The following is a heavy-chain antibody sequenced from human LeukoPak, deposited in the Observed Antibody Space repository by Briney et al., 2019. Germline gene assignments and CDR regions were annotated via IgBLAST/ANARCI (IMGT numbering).Heavy chain of an antibody. CDR2: IYSGGST. D-gene: IGHD6-13*01. CDR1: GFTVSSNY. Sequence: GGSLRLSCAASGFTVSSNYMSWVRQAPGKGLEWVSVIYSGGSTYYADSVKGRFTISRDNSKNTLYLQMNSLRAEDTAVYYCARDSPGFIAAAGGSVDHGYAFDIWGQGTMVTVSS. CDR3: ARDSPGFIAAAGGSVDHGYAFDI. V-gene: IGHV3-53*01. J-gene: IGHJ3*02.